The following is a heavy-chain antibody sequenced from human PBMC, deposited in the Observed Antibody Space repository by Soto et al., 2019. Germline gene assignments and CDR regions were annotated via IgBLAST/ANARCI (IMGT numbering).Heavy chain of an antibody. J-gene: IGHJ4*02. D-gene: IGHD6-19*01. Sequence: QITLKESGPTLVKPTQTLTLTCTFSGFSLSSSGMGVGWIRQSPGKALEWLAYIYWDDDKRFRSSLKSRLTITKDTSKNQVVLTVTNMDPVDTATYYCIHRPGAGYFNYWGQGTLVTVSS. CDR1: GFSLSSSGMG. CDR3: IHRPGAGYFNY. CDR2: IYWDDDK. V-gene: IGHV2-5*02.